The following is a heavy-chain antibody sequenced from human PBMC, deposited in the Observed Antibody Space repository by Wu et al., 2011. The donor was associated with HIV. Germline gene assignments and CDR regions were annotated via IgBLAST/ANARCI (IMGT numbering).Heavy chain of an antibody. D-gene: IGHD2/OR15-2a*01. J-gene: IGHJ6*03. CDR2: ISAYNGDT. CDR1: GYIFTNYY. CDR3: ARGTTWRYYYMDV. V-gene: IGHV1-18*04. Sequence: QVQLEQSGAAVRKPGASVKVSCKASGYIFTNYYIYWVRQAPGQGLEWMGRISAYNGDTNYAQKFQGRVTMTTDTSTSTAYMELRSLRSEDTAVYYCARGTTWRYYYMDVWGKGTTVTVSS.